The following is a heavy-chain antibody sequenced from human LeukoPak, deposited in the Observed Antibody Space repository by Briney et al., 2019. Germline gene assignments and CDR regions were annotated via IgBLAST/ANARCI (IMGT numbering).Heavy chain of an antibody. CDR1: GGTTAEYG. J-gene: IGHJ4*02. V-gene: IGHV3-20*04. D-gene: IGHD6-13*01. Sequence: PGGSLRLSCAAPGGTTAEYGMSSVSQAPGKGLEWVSGINWDGTNTYYAESVKGRFSISRDSAEKSLYLQMDSLRDYDTAFYYCVNELSSNWYSFDYWGQGTLVTVSS. CDR3: VNELSSNWYSFDY. CDR2: INWDGTNT.